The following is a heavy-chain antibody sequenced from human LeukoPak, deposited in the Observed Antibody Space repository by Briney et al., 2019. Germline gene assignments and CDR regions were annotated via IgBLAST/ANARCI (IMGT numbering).Heavy chain of an antibody. Sequence: GGSLRLSCAASGFTFSSYGMHWVRQAPGKGLEWVAFIRYDGSNKYYADSVKGRFTISRDNSKNTLYLQMNSLKTEDTAVYYCTTDGITIFGVVTTFDYWGQGTLVTVSS. J-gene: IGHJ4*02. V-gene: IGHV3-30*02. CDR2: IRYDGSNK. CDR3: TTDGITIFGVVTTFDY. D-gene: IGHD3-3*01. CDR1: GFTFSSYG.